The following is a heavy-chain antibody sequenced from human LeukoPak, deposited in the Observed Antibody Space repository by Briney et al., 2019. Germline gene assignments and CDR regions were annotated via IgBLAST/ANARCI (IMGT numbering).Heavy chain of an antibody. V-gene: IGHV3-7*01. CDR1: GFTFSSYW. J-gene: IGHJ4*02. CDR2: IKKDGSET. Sequence: AGGSLRLSCAASGFTFSSYWMSWVRQVPGKGLEWVANIKKDGSETYYVDSVKGRFTISRDNAKSSLYLQMNSLRAEDTAVYYCARKSGGPFDYWGQGTLVTVSS. CDR3: ARKSGGPFDY. D-gene: IGHD3-10*01.